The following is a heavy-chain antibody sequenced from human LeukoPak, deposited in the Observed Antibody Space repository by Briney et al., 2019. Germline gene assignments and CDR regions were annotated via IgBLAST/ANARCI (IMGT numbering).Heavy chain of an antibody. D-gene: IGHD1-14*01. CDR2: ISDSGGRT. CDR1: GFTFSTYA. J-gene: IGHJ4*02. CDR3: AKDRKYFDY. Sequence: GGSLRLSCAASGFTFSTYAMSWVRQAPGKGLEWVSLISDSGGRTYYADSVKGRFTISRDNSKNTVFLQMNSLRAEDTAVYYRAKDRKYFDYWGQGTLVTVSS. V-gene: IGHV3-23*01.